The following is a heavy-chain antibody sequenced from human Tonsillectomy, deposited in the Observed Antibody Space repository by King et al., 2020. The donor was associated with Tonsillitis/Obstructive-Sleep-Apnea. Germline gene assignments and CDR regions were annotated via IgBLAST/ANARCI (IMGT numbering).Heavy chain of an antibody. J-gene: IGHJ4*02. CDR1: GFPFSSYA. Sequence: VQLVQSGGGVVQPGRSLRLSCAASGFPFSSYAMHWVRQAPGKGLEWVAVISIDGINKYYADSVKGRFTVSRDNSENTLYLQMNSLRAEDTAVYYCARGGDYWGQGILVTGSS. CDR2: ISIDGINK. D-gene: IGHD6-25*01. V-gene: IGHV3-30*04. CDR3: ARGGDY.